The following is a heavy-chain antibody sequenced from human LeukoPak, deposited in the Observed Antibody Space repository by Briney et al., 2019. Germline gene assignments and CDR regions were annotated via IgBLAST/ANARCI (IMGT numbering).Heavy chain of an antibody. Sequence: GGSLRLSCAASGFTFSSYWMTWVRQAPGKGLEWVANIKEDGSDKNYVDSVKGRFTISRDNAKNSLYLQMNSLRAEDTAVYYCASGGSDYDFWSGYPTPPSDWGQGTLVTVSS. CDR3: ASGGSDYDFWSGYPTPPSD. V-gene: IGHV3-7*01. CDR2: IKEDGSDK. D-gene: IGHD3-3*01. CDR1: GFTFSSYW. J-gene: IGHJ4*02.